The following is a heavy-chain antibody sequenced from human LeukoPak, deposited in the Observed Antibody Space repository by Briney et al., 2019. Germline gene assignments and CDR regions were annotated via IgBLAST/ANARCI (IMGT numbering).Heavy chain of an antibody. CDR1: GFTFSSYG. V-gene: IGHV3-30*18. CDR2: ISYDGSNK. Sequence: PGGSLRLSCAASGFTFSSYGMHWVRQAPGKGLEWVAVISYDGSNKYYADSVKGRFTISRDNSKNTLYLQMNSLRAEDTAVYYCAKAPPGNAVLYGWFDPWGQGTLVTVSS. CDR3: AKAPPGNAVLYGWFDP. J-gene: IGHJ5*02. D-gene: IGHD3-3*02.